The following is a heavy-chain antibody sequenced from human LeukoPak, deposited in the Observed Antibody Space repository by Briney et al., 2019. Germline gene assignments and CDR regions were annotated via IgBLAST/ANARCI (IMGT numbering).Heavy chain of an antibody. V-gene: IGHV3-23*01. Sequence: GGALSLSYAPSVFTFSRYAMSWGREPPGPGVGWGSACSGSGWSTYYADAVKGRFTISRDNSKNTLNLQMTSLRAEDTALYYCATVMNHPYVWGSFFEEERYYFDYWGQGTLVTVSS. CDR1: VFTFSRYA. CDR2: CSGSGWST. CDR3: ATVMNHPYVWGSFFEEERYYFDY. J-gene: IGHJ4*02. D-gene: IGHD3-16*01.